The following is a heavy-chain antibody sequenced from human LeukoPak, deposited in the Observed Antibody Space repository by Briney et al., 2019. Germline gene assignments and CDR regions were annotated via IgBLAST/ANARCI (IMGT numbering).Heavy chain of an antibody. CDR3: AKDDAWLQYGN. CDR2: ISPNGVIT. CDR1: GFTFSSHG. D-gene: IGHD5-24*01. J-gene: IGHJ4*02. V-gene: IGHV3-23*01. Sequence: GWSLRLSCAASGFTFSSHGMNWVRQAPGQGLEWVSGISPNGVITYYADSVKGRFTISRDNSKGTVYLQMNSLRPEDTAVYYCAKDDAWLQYGNWGRGTLVTVSS.